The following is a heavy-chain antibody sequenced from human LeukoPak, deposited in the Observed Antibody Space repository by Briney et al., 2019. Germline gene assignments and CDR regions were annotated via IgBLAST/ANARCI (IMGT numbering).Heavy chain of an antibody. J-gene: IGHJ5*02. CDR2: ISGSGGAT. Sequence: GGSLRLSCAASGFTFSSYAMSWVRQAPGKGLEWVSAISGSGGATHYADSVKGRFTISRDNSKNTLYLQGNSLRPEDTAVYYCATFKGPFNWFDPWGQGTLVTVSS. CDR3: ATFKGPFNWFDP. V-gene: IGHV3-23*01. CDR1: GFTFSSYA.